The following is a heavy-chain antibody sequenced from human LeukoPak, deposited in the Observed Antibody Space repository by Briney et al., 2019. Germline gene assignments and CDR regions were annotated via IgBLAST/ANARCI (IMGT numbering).Heavy chain of an antibody. CDR3: ARESGITMLRGAHTP. J-gene: IGHJ5*02. CDR2: IYNTGST. V-gene: IGHV3-66*01. Sequence: GGSLRLSCAASGFTVSSNYMSWVRQAPGKGLEWVSVIYNTGSTYYADSVKGRFTISRDNAKNSLYLQMNSLRAEDTAVYYCARESGITMLRGAHTPWGQGILVTVSS. D-gene: IGHD3-10*01. CDR1: GFTVSSNY.